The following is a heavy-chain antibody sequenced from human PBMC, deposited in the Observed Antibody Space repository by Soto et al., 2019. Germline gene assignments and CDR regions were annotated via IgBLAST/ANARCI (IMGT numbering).Heavy chain of an antibody. Sequence: QAQLEQSGAEVKKPGASVKVSCKSSGYTFSTSGISWVRQAPGQGLEWMGWISTYNGDANYAQRFQGRVTMTTDTSKSTTCMELRSLRSDDTAVYYCAREGPRPYYYYGMDVWGQGTTVTVSS. D-gene: IGHD6-6*01. CDR2: ISTYNGDA. CDR3: AREGPRPYYYYGMDV. J-gene: IGHJ6*02. V-gene: IGHV1-18*01. CDR1: GYTFSTSG.